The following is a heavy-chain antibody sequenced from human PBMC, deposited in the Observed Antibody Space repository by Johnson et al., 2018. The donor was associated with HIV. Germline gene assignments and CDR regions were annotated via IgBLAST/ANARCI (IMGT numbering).Heavy chain of an antibody. CDR2: INSDGSST. CDR3: AREGSSSRAFDI. CDR1: GFTFSSYW. V-gene: IGHV3-74*01. J-gene: IGHJ3*02. D-gene: IGHD6-6*01. Sequence: VQLVESGGGLVQPGGSLRLSCAASGFTFSSYWMPWVRQAPGKRLVWVSRINSDGSSTSYADSVKGRFTISRDNAKNTLYLQMNSLRAEETAVYYCAREGSSSRAFDIGGQGTMVTVSS.